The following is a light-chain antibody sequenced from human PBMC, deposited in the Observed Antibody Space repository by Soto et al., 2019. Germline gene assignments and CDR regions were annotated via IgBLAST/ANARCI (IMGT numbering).Light chain of an antibody. CDR2: DAS. J-gene: IGKJ2*01. V-gene: IGKV3-11*01. Sequence: EIVLTQSPATLSLSPGERATLSCRASQSVGYHLAWYQQKPGQAPRLLIYDASNRATGIPARFSGSGSGTDFTLTISSLEPEDFAVYYCQQRSNWPRGTFGQGTKLEIK. CDR1: QSVGYH. CDR3: QQRSNWPRGT.